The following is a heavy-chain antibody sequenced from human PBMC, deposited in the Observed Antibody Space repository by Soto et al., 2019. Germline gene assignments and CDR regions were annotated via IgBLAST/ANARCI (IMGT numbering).Heavy chain of an antibody. CDR1: GYTFTSYA. CDR2: ISAYNGNT. CDR3: ARDQGGLVWFDP. Sequence: ASVKVSCKASGYTFTSYAICWVRQAPGQGLEWMGWISAYNGNTNYAQKLQGRVTMTTDTSTSTAYMELRSLRSDDTAVYYCARDQGGLVWFDPWGQGTLVTVSS. D-gene: IGHD3-9*01. J-gene: IGHJ5*02. V-gene: IGHV1-18*01.